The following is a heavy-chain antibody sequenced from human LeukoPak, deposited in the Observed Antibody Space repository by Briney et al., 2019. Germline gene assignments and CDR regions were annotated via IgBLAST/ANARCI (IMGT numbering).Heavy chain of an antibody. CDR1: GFTFDDYS. V-gene: IGHV3-9*01. Sequence: GRSLRLSCAASGFTFDDYSMHWVRQAPGKGLEWVAGISWHSRSISYADSVKGRFTISRDNAKNSVSLQMNSLRTEDTALYYCTKDLSSQWFTDIRHYGMNVWGQGTTVAVSS. CDR2: ISWHSRSI. J-gene: IGHJ6*02. CDR3: TKDLSSQWFTDIRHYGMNV. D-gene: IGHD3-22*01.